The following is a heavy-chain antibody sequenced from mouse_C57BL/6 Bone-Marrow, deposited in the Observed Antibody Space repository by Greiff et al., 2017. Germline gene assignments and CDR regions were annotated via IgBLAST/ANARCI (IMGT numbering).Heavy chain of an antibody. D-gene: IGHD2-1*01. CDR3: AREEDGNYLYYAMDY. CDR2: INPSTGGT. Sequence: QLQQSGPELVKPGASVKISCKASGYSFTGYYMNWVKQSPEKSLEWIGEINPSTGGTTYNQKFKAKATLTVDKSSSTAYMQLKSLTSEDSAVYYCAREEDGNYLYYAMDYWGQGTSVTGSS. CDR1: GYSFTGYY. V-gene: IGHV1-42*01. J-gene: IGHJ4*01.